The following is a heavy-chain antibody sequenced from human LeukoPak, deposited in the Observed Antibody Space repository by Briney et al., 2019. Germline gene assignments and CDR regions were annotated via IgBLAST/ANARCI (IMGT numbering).Heavy chain of an antibody. CDR2: INAGNGNT. D-gene: IGHD1-26*01. CDR3: ARSGGSYPNDKFDY. CDR1: GYTFTSYA. Sequence: ASVKVSCKASGYTFTSYAMHWVRQAPGQRLEWMGWINAGNGNTKYSQKFQGRVTITRDTSASTAYMELRSLRSDDTAVYYCARSGGSYPNDKFDYWGQGTLVTVSS. J-gene: IGHJ4*02. V-gene: IGHV1-3*01.